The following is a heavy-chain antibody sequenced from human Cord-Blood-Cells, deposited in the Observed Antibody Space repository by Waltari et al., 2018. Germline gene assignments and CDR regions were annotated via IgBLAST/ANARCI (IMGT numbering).Heavy chain of an antibody. J-gene: IGHJ3*02. CDR1: GGTFSSYA. D-gene: IGHD1-26*01. V-gene: IGHV1-69*01. CDR3: ASPRAGAGIVGATTAFDI. CDR2: IIPIFGTA. Sequence: QVQLVQSGAEVKKPGSSVKVSCKASGGTFSSYAISWVRQAPAQGLEWMGGIIPIFGTANYAQKFQGRVTITADESTSTAYMELSSLRSEDTAVYYCASPRAGAGIVGATTAFDIWGQGTMVTVSS.